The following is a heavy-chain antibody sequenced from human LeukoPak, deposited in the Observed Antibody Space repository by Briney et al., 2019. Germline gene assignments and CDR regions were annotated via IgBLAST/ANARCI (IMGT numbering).Heavy chain of an antibody. D-gene: IGHD4-17*01. CDR3: ARDVHGDYGSGWFDP. V-gene: IGHV1-69*05. CDR1: GGTFNNSA. Sequence: SVKASCNTSGGTFNNSAISWVRQAPGQGLEWLGGIMPLFGTAGYAQKFQGRVTITKDESTRTVYLELTSLTSDDTAVYYCARDVHGDYGSGWFDPWGQGTLVSVSS. J-gene: IGHJ5*02. CDR2: IMPLFGTA.